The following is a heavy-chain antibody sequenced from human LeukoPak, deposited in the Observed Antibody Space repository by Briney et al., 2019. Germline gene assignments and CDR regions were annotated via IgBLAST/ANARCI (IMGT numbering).Heavy chain of an antibody. CDR2: ISAYSGNT. CDR1: GYTFTSYG. V-gene: IGHV1-18*01. D-gene: IGHD2-2*01. J-gene: IGHJ5*02. Sequence: ASVKVSCKASGYTFTSYGISWVRQAPGQGLEWMGWISAYSGNTNYAQKLQGRVAMTTDTSTSTAYMELRSLRSDDTAVYYCARDGCSSTSCYRSRGWFDPWGQGTLVTVSS. CDR3: ARDGCSSTSCYRSRGWFDP.